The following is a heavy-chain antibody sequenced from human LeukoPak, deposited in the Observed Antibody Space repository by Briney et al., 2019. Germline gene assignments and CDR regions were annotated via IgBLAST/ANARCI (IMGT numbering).Heavy chain of an antibody. CDR3: ARSYGSGSPHDY. D-gene: IGHD3-10*01. CDR1: GVSISSSNW. Sequence: SGTLSLTCAVSGVSISSSNWWSWVRQPPGKGLEWIGEIYHSGSTNYNPALKSRVTISVDKSKNQFSLKLSSVTAADTAVYYCARSYGSGSPHDYWGQGTLVTVSS. V-gene: IGHV4-4*02. CDR2: IYHSGST. J-gene: IGHJ4*02.